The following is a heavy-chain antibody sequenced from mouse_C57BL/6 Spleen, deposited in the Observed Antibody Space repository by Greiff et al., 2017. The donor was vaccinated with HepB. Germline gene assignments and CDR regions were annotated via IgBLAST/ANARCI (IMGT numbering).Heavy chain of an antibody. CDR3: EREDYGSSPAGFAY. D-gene: IGHD1-1*01. CDR1: GFTFSSYA. J-gene: IGHJ3*01. Sequence: EVMLVESGGGLVKPGGSLKLSCAASGFTFSSYAMSWVRQTPEKRLEWVATISDGGSYTYYPDNVKGRVTISRDNAKNNQYLQMSHLKSEDKAMYDCEREDYGSSPAGFAYWGQGTLVTVAA. CDR2: ISDGGSYT. V-gene: IGHV5-4*01.